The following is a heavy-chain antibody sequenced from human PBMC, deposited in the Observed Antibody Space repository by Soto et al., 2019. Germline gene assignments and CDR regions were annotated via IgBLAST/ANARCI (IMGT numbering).Heavy chain of an antibody. Sequence: SETLSLTCTVSGGSISSYYWSWIRQPPGKGLEWIGYIYYSGSTNYNPSLKSRVTISVDTSKNQFSLKLSSVTAADTAVYYCARENRVAVAGSKAFDIWGQGTMVTVSS. CDR3: ARENRVAVAGSKAFDI. J-gene: IGHJ3*02. V-gene: IGHV4-59*01. D-gene: IGHD6-19*01. CDR2: IYYSGST. CDR1: GGSISSYY.